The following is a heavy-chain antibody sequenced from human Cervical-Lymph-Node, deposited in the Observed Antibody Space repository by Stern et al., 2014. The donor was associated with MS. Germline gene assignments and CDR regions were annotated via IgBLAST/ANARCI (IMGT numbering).Heavy chain of an antibody. D-gene: IGHD3-3*01. CDR1: GFSFSDYA. CDR2: ISKDGDNE. J-gene: IGHJ6*02. V-gene: IGHV3-30*04. CDR3: ARDERHSTWLLYGPLQTYYYGLDV. Sequence: QMHLVESGGGVVQPGTSLRLSCAASGFSFSDYAMHWVRQAPGKGLEWVAVISKDGDNENYADPVKGRFTISRDNSKNTVYLQMNSLRPEDTAVYYCARDERHSTWLLYGPLQTYYYGLDVWGQGTTVTVSS.